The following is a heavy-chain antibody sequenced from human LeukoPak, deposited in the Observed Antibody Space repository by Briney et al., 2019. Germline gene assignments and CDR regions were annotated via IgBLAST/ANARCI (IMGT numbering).Heavy chain of an antibody. D-gene: IGHD6-13*01. J-gene: IGHJ4*02. CDR1: GFTFSSYA. CDR2: ISGSGGST. V-gene: IGHV3-23*01. CDR3: VKEGISAAGRTKHFDY. Sequence: GGSLRLSCAASGFTFSSYAMSWVRQAPGKGLEWVSAISGSGGSTYYADSVKGRFTISRDNSKNTLYLQLSSLRADDTAVYYCVKEGISAAGRTKHFDYWGQGTLVTVSS.